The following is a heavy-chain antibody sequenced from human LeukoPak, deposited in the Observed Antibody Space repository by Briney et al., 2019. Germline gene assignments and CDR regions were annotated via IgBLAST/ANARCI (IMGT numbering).Heavy chain of an antibody. Sequence: SVKVSCKASGGTFSSYAISWVRQAPGQGLEWMGRIIPILGIANYAQKFQGRVTITADKSTSTAYMELSSLRSEDTAVYYCARTEAGATQLSNYWGQGTLVTVSS. V-gene: IGHV1-69*04. CDR3: ARTEAGATQLSNY. CDR2: IIPILGIA. D-gene: IGHD1-26*01. CDR1: GGTFSSYA. J-gene: IGHJ4*02.